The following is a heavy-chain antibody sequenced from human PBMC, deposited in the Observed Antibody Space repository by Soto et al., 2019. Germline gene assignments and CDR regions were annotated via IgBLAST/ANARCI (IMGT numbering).Heavy chain of an antibody. CDR2: IEKDGSEE. D-gene: IGHD6-19*01. V-gene: IGHV3-7*05. CDR1: GFMFRNYY. CDR3: AGGRGWESDF. J-gene: IGHJ4*02. Sequence: EVQLVESGGGLVQPGGSLRLSCAASGFMFRNYYMNWVRQAPGKGLEWVANIEKDGSEENYVDSVKGRVTISRDNAKNSLYLQMNSLRAEDTAVYYCAGGRGWESDFWGQGPHVTVSS.